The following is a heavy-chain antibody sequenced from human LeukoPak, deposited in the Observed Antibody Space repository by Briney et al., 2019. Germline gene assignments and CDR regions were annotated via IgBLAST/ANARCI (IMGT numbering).Heavy chain of an antibody. J-gene: IGHJ4*02. V-gene: IGHV3-21*04. CDR2: ISSSSSYI. D-gene: IGHD3-16*01. Sequence: GGSLRLSCAASGFTFSRYSMNWVRQAPGKGLEWVSSISSSSSYIYYADSVKGRFTISRDNSKSTLYLQMNSLRAEDTAVYYCAKDWGEYFDYVWGSFTSFDSWGQGTLVTVSS. CDR1: GFTFSRYS. CDR3: AKDWGEYFDYVWGSFTSFDS.